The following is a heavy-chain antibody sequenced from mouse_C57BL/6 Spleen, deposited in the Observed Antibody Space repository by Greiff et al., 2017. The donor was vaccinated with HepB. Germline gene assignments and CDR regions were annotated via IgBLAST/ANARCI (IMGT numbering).Heavy chain of an antibody. CDR2: IWRGGST. V-gene: IGHV2-5*01. CDR1: GFSLTSYG. D-gene: IGHD1-1*01. CDR3: AKRDYYGSSSSWFAY. Sequence: QVQLQQSGPGLVQPSQSLSITCTVSGFSLTSYGVHWVRQSPGKGLEWLGVIWRGGSTDYNAAFMSRLSITKDNSKSQVFFKMNSLQADDTAIYYCAKRDYYGSSSSWFAYWGQGTLVTVSA. J-gene: IGHJ3*01.